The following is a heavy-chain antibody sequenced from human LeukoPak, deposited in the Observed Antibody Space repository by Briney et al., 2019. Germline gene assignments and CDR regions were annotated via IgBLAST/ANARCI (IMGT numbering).Heavy chain of an antibody. V-gene: IGHV4-59*01. CDR3: ARGGYYFDY. D-gene: IGHD3-16*01. J-gene: IGHJ4*02. CDR1: GVSISSYY. Sequence: SETLSPTCTVSGVSISSYYWSWIRQPPGKGLEWIGYIYYSGSTNYNPSLKSRVTISVDTSKNRFSLKLSSVTAADTAVYYCARGGYYFDYWGQGTLVTVSS. CDR2: IYYSGST.